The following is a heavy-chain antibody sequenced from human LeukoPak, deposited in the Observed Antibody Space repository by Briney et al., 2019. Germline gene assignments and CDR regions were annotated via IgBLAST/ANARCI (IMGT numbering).Heavy chain of an antibody. CDR1: GYSISSGYY. D-gene: IGHD2-2*01. Sequence: SETLSLTCTVSGYSISSGYYWGWIRQPPGKGLEWIGNLWHSGDTYYNPSLKSRVTMSVDTSKNQFSLKLSSVTAADTAVYYCARDFVVVPAAPGYYYMDVWGKGTTVTVSS. CDR2: LWHSGDT. J-gene: IGHJ6*03. V-gene: IGHV4-38-2*02. CDR3: ARDFVVVPAAPGYYYMDV.